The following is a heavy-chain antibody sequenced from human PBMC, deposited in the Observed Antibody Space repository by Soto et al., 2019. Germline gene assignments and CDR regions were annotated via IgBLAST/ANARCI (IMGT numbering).Heavy chain of an antibody. Sequence: QVQLQEAGPGLVKPSQTLSRTCTVSGCSISSGYYYWSWIRQPPGKGLEWIGYIYYSGSTYYNQSLRIRVTISVDTSKNQFYLKLSSVTAADTAVYYCGREPAAKTLGWFDPRGQGPLVTVSS. J-gene: IGHJ5*02. CDR3: GREPAAKTLGWFDP. V-gene: IGHV4-30-4*01. D-gene: IGHD6-25*01. CDR1: GCSISSGYYY. CDR2: IYYSGST.